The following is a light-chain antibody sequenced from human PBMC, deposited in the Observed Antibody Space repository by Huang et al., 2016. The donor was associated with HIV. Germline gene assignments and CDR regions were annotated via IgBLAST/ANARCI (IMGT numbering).Light chain of an antibody. J-gene: IGKJ2*01. CDR3: QQSYSTPRT. V-gene: IGKV1-39*01. CDR1: QRLSSY. Sequence: DIQMTQSPSSLSSSVCDRFTITCRANQRLSSYVNCDQQKPGKAPKLLIYAASSLQSGVPSRFSGSGSGTDFTLTISSLQPEDFATYYCQQSYSTPRTFGQGTKLEIK. CDR2: AAS.